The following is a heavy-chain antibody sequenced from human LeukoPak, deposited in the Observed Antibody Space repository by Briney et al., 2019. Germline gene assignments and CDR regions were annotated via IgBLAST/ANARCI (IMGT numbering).Heavy chain of an antibody. V-gene: IGHV3-23*01. CDR1: GFTFSNYA. CDR3: AKTPAIFGEPLDN. J-gene: IGHJ4*02. D-gene: IGHD3-3*01. CDR2: MSGGGGST. Sequence: GGSLRLSCVASGFTFSNYAMNWVRQAPGKGLEWVSVMSGGGGSTYYTDAVKGRFTISRDNSKNTLYLQMNSLRAEDTAVYYCAKTPAIFGEPLDNWGQGSLVTVSS.